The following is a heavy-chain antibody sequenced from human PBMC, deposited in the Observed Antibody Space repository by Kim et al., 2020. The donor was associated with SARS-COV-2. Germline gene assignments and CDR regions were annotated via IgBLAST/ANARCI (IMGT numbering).Heavy chain of an antibody. CDR2: ISGSGGST. D-gene: IGHD2-2*01. J-gene: IGHJ4*02. Sequence: GGSLRLSCAASGFTFSSYAMSWVRQAPGKGLEWVSAISGSGGSTYYADSVKGRFTISRDNSKNTLYLQMNSLRAEDTAVYYCAKDLGYCSSTSCNRQSFDDWGQGTLVTVSS. V-gene: IGHV3-23*01. CDR1: GFTFSSYA. CDR3: AKDLGYCSSTSCNRQSFDD.